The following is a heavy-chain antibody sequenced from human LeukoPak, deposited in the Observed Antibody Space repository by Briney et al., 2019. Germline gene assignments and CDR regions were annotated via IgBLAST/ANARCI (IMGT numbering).Heavy chain of an antibody. CDR3: AKALWFGESSPRGNFDY. V-gene: IGHV3-7*03. J-gene: IGHJ4*02. Sequence: GGSLRLSCAASGFTFTNYWMSWVRQAPGKGLELVANIKQDRSEKYYVDSVKGRFTISRDNAKNSLYLQMNSLRAEDTAFYYCAKALWFGESSPRGNFDYWGQGTLVTVSS. CDR1: GFTFTNYW. D-gene: IGHD3-10*01. CDR2: IKQDRSEK.